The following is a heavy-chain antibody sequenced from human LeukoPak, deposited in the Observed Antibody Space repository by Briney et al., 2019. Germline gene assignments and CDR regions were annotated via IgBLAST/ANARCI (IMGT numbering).Heavy chain of an antibody. V-gene: IGHV4-34*01. CDR3: ARGRWRVNYDSSGYYYRPFDY. Sequence: PSENLSLTCAVYGGSFSGYYWSWIRQPPGKGLEWIGEINHSGSTNYNPSLKSRVTISVDTSKNQFSLKLSSVTAADTAVYYCARGRWRVNYDSSGYYYRPFDYWGQGTLVTVSS. D-gene: IGHD3-22*01. CDR1: GGSFSGYY. CDR2: INHSGST. J-gene: IGHJ4*02.